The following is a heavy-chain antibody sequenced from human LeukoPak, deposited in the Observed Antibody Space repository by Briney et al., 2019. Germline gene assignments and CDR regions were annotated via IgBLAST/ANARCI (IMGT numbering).Heavy chain of an antibody. CDR2: TRNIANSYTT. CDR3: ARERYSGSYAYDP. J-gene: IGHJ5*02. CDR1: GFTFSDHY. Sequence: GGSLRLSCAASGFTFSDHYMDWVRQAPGKGLEWVGRTRNIANSYTTEYAASVKGRFTISRDDSKNSLYLQMNSLKTEDTAVYYCARERYSGSYAYDPWGQGTLVTVSS. D-gene: IGHD1-26*01. V-gene: IGHV3-72*01.